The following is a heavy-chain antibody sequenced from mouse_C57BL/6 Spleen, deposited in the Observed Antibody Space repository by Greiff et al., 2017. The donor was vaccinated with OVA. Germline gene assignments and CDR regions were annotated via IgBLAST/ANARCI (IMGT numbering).Heavy chain of an antibody. CDR2: INPNNGGT. CDR3: ARYYGSIFDY. Sequence: EVKLMESGPELVKPGASVKMSCKASGYTFTDYNMHWVKQSHGKSLEWIGYINPNNGGTSYNQKFKGKATLTVNKSSSTAYMELRSLTSEDSAVDYCARYYGSIFDYWGQGTTLTVSS. J-gene: IGHJ2*01. V-gene: IGHV1-22*01. D-gene: IGHD1-1*01. CDR1: GYTFTDYN.